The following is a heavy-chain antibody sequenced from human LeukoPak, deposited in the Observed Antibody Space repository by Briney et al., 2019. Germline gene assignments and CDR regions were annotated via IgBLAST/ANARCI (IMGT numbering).Heavy chain of an antibody. Sequence: SGGSLRLSCAASGFTFSSYSMNWVRQAPGKGLEWVSSISSSSSYIYYADSVKGRFTISRDNAKNSLYLQMNSLRAEDTAVYYCARFPPYCGGDCYPDAFDIWGQGTMVTVSS. CDR2: ISSSSSYI. D-gene: IGHD2-21*02. J-gene: IGHJ3*02. CDR1: GFTFSSYS. V-gene: IGHV3-21*01. CDR3: ARFPPYCGGDCYPDAFDI.